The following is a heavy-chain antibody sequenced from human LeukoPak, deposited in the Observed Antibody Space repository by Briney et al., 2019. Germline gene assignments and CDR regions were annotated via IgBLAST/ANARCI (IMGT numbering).Heavy chain of an antibody. CDR3: AAGFRGWLQFDY. D-gene: IGHD5-24*01. V-gene: IGHV1-69*13. CDR2: IIPIFGTA. CDR1: GYNFTTYA. Sequence: SVKVSCKASGYNFTTYAMNWVRQAPRQGLEWMGGIIPIFGTANYAQKFQGRVTITADESTSTAYMELSSLRSEDTAVYYCAAGFRGWLQFDYWGQGTLVTVSS. J-gene: IGHJ4*02.